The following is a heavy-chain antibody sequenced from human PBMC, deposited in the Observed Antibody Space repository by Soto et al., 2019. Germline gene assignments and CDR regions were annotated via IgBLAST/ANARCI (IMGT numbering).Heavy chain of an antibody. V-gene: IGHV1-2*02. CDR1: GYPFTGPY. CDR2: INPSSGGT. CDR3: ARDFRTYSHGVDV. Sequence: QAQLVQSGTEVKKPGASVKVSCKASGYPFTGPYIYWVRQAPGQGLEWMGWINPSSGGTEFAEKFQGRFTVTRDTSIRTVFLELNSLTSDDTGVYFCARDFRTYSHGVDVWGQGTAVTVSS. J-gene: IGHJ6*02. D-gene: IGHD4-4*01.